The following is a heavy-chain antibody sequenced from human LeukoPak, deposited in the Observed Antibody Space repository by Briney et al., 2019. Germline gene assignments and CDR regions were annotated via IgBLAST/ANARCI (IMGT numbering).Heavy chain of an antibody. V-gene: IGHV4-34*01. CDR3: ARGDGYNYVPPFDY. CDR1: GGSFSSYY. D-gene: IGHD5-24*01. Sequence: SETLSLTCAVYGGSFSSYYWSWIRQPPGKGLEWIGEINHSGSNNHNPSLKRRVTISVDTSKNQFSLKLSSVTAADTAVYYCARGDGYNYVPPFDYWGQGTLVTVSS. CDR2: INHSGSN. J-gene: IGHJ4*02.